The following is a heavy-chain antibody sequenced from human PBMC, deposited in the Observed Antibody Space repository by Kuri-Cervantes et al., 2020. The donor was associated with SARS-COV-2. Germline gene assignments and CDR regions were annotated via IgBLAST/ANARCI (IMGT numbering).Heavy chain of an antibody. D-gene: IGHD3-10*01. CDR3: AKTYGSGSYDAFDI. J-gene: IGHJ3*02. V-gene: IGHV3-11*01. CDR2: ISSSGSTI. Sequence: GESLKISCAASGFTFSDYYMSWIRQAPGKGLEWVSYISSSGSTIYYADSVKGRFTISRDNAKNSLYLQMNSLRAEDTAVYYCAKTYGSGSYDAFDIWGQGTMVTVSS. CDR1: GFTFSDYY.